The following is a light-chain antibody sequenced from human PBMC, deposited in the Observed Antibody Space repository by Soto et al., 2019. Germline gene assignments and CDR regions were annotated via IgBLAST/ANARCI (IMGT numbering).Light chain of an antibody. CDR1: HDISTS. Sequence: DIQMTQSPSSLSASVGDRVTITCRASHDISTSLAWYQQKPGKAPKLMIYEASTLQSGVPSRFSGSGSGTEFTLTISGLLPEDFATYHCQQLYTLPFTFGQGTRLEIK. CDR3: QQLYTLPFT. J-gene: IGKJ5*01. V-gene: IGKV1-9*01. CDR2: EAS.